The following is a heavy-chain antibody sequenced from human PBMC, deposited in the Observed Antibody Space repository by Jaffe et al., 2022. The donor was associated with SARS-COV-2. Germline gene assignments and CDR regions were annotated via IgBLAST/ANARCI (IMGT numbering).Heavy chain of an antibody. J-gene: IGHJ6*02. Sequence: QVQLQESGPGLVKASETLSLTCTVSGGSITTSDHYWGWIRQAPGKGLEWVGCMLYSGTTYYSPSLKSRVTISVDTSRNQFSLNLNSVTAADAGVYFCARQVETSWRLSSVYFYGIDVWGRGTTVTVSS. CDR2: MLYSGTT. CDR3: ARQVETSWRLSSVYFYGIDV. V-gene: IGHV4-39*01. D-gene: IGHD2-2*01. CDR1: GGSITTSDHY.